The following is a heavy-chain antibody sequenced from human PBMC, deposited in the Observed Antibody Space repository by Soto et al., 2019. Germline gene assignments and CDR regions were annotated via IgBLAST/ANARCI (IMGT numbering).Heavy chain of an antibody. CDR2: IKQDGSEK. CDR1: GFTFSGYW. CDR3: ARLYDGWSGSPYYYYGMAG. Sequence: GGSLRLSCAASGFTFSGYWMSWVRQAPGKGLEWVANIKQDGSEKYYVDSVKGRFTISRDNAKNSLYLQMNSLRAEDTAVYYCARLYDGWSGSPYYYYGMAGWGQGTTVTVSS. D-gene: IGHD3-3*01. V-gene: IGHV3-7*05. J-gene: IGHJ6*02.